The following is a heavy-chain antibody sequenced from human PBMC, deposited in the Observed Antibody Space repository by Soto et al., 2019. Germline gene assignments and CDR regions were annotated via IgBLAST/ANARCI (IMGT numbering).Heavy chain of an antibody. CDR2: ITYDGSNK. D-gene: IGHD1-7*01. Sequence: VGSLRLSCQASCSNFDNYGMHWVRQAPGKGLEWVAVITYDGSNKYYADSVKGRFTISRDNSKNTLSLHLNTLKPEDTAVYHCAKDRVGGTFYTPLGFWGQGTLVTVSS. CDR1: CSNFDNYG. V-gene: IGHV3-30*18. CDR3: AKDRVGGTFYTPLGF. J-gene: IGHJ4*02.